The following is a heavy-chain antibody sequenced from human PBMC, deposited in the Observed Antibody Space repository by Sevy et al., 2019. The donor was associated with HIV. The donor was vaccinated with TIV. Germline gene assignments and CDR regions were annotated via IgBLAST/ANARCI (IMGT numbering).Heavy chain of an antibody. CDR2: VTHRGST. Sequence: SETLSLTCGIYGGSFNNYDWSWIRQPPGKGLGWIGEVTHRGSTNYNPSLKSRLTMSLDTSKNQFSLKLTSVTAADTAVYYWARWRGTRVTMMVVVTTGYFDYWGQGTLVTVSS. J-gene: IGHJ4*02. CDR3: ARWRGTRVTMMVVVTTGYFDY. D-gene: IGHD3-22*01. V-gene: IGHV4-34*01. CDR1: GGSFNNYD.